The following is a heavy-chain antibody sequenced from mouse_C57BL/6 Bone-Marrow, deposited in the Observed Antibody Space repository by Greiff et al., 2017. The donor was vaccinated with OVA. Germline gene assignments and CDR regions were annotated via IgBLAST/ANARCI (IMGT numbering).Heavy chain of an antibody. CDR1: GYTFTSYW. V-gene: IGHV1-64*01. CDR2: IHPNSGST. D-gene: IGHD2-1*01. J-gene: IGHJ3*01. CDR3: ARSDYYGNYNGLAY. Sequence: VQLQQPGAELVKPGASVKLSCKASGYTFTSYWMHWVKQRPGQGLEWIGMIHPNSGSTNYNEKFKSKATLTVDKSSSTAYMQLSSLTSEDSAVYYCARSDYYGNYNGLAYWGQGTLVTVSA.